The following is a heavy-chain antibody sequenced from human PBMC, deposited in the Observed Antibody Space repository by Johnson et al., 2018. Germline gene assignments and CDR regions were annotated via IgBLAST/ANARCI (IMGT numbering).Heavy chain of an antibody. CDR2: ISYDGSNK. V-gene: IGHV3-30-3*01. CDR3: ARGYYDSSGREYYYYYMDV. J-gene: IGHJ6*03. Sequence: VQLLESGGGVVQPGRSLRLSCAASGFTFSSYAMHWVRQAPGKGLEWVAVISYDGSNKYYADSVKGRFTISRDNSKNTLYLQKNSLRAEDTAVYYWARGYYDSSGREYYYYYMDVWGKGTTVTVSS. CDR1: GFTFSSYA. D-gene: IGHD3-22*01.